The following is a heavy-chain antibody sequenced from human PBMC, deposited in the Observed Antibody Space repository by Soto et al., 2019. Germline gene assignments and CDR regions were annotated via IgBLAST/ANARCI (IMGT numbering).Heavy chain of an antibody. V-gene: IGHV3-74*01. CDR3: ARVTGYGDRYFDY. D-gene: IGHD4-17*01. CDR2: IDSDGSST. Sequence: GGSLRLSCAASGFTFSNYWMHWVRQAPGKGLVWVSRIDSDGSSTAYADSVKGRFTISRDNAKNTLYLQMNSLRVEDTAVYYCARVTGYGDRYFDYWGQGTLVTVSS. CDR1: GFTFSNYW. J-gene: IGHJ4*02.